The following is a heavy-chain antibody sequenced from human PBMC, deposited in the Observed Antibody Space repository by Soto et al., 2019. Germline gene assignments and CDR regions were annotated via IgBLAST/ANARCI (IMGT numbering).Heavy chain of an antibody. CDR2: IVPIYRTA. J-gene: IGHJ4*02. V-gene: IGHV1-69*01. CDR1: GGTFSSYR. D-gene: IGHD6-13*01. CDR3: VRDSGAKLSSS. Sequence: QVQLVQSGAEVKKPGSSVKVSCKASGGTFSSYRINWVRQAPGQGLEWVGGIVPIYRTADYAQKFQGRVNITADESRRTSYMELRSLKSQDTAVYYCVRDSGAKLSSSWGQGTLVTVSS.